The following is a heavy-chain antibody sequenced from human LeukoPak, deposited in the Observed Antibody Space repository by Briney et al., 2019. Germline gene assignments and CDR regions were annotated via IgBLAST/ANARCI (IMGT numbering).Heavy chain of an antibody. CDR2: INHRGSI. J-gene: IGHJ4*02. CDR3: ARGGTFSGYGGY. V-gene: IGHV4-34*01. CDR1: GGSFSSYY. D-gene: IGHD3-22*01. Sequence: SETLSLTCAVYGGSFSSYYWNWIRQPPGKGLEWIGEINHRGSINYNPSLKSRVTTSVNTSKHQFSLKLSSVTAADTAVYYCARGGTFSGYGGYWGQGTLVIVSS.